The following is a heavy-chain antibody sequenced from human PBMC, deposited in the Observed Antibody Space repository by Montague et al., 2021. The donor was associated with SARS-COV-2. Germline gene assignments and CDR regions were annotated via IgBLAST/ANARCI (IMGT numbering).Heavy chain of an antibody. V-gene: IGHV4-39*01. J-gene: IGHJ5*02. CDR3: ARHPSITIFGVVISPSWFDP. D-gene: IGHD3-3*01. CDR1: GGSISSSSYY. CDR2: IYYSGST. Sequence: SETLSLTCTVSGGSISSSSYYWGWLRQPPGKGLEWIGSIYYSGSTYYNPSLKSRVTISVDTTKNQFSLKLGSVTAAYTAVYYCARHPSITIFGVVISPSWFDPWGQGTLVTVSS.